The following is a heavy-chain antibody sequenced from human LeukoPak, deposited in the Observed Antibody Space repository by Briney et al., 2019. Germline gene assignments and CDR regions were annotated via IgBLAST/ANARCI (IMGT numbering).Heavy chain of an antibody. CDR3: AGLSLYGWTGSPLDY. D-gene: IGHD6-19*01. CDR1: GFTFSSYA. Sequence: PGGSLRLSCAASGFTFSSYAMHWARQAPGKGLEWVAVISYDGSNKYYADSVKGRFTISRDNSKNTLYLQMNSLRAEDTAVYYCAGLSLYGWTGSPLDYWGQGTLVTVSS. CDR2: ISYDGSNK. J-gene: IGHJ4*02. V-gene: IGHV3-30-3*01.